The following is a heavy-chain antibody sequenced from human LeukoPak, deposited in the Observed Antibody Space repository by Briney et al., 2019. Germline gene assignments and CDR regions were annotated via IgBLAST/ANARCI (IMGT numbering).Heavy chain of an antibody. CDR2: MNPNSGNT. D-gene: IGHD3-3*01. J-gene: IGHJ5*02. CDR1: GYTFTSYD. CDR3: ARDHRSITIFGVVIPRYNWFDP. Sequence: ASVKVSCKASGYTFTSYDINWVRQATGQGLEWMGWMNPNSGNTGYAQKFQGRVTMTRDTSTSTVYMELSSLRSEDTAVYYCARDHRSITIFGVVIPRYNWFDPWGQGTLVTVSS. V-gene: IGHV1-8*01.